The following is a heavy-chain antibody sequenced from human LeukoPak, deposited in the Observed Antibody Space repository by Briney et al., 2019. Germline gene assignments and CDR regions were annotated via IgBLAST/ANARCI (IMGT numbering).Heavy chain of an antibody. D-gene: IGHD4-23*01. CDR2: INSDGSST. CDR1: GFTFSSYW. CDR3: AKDYGGNSVDY. Sequence: GGSLRLSCAASGFTFSSYWMHWVRQAPGKGLVWVSRINSDGSSTSYADSVKGRFTISRDNSKNTLYLQMNSLRAEDTAVYYCAKDYGGNSVDYWGQGTLVTVSS. V-gene: IGHV3-74*01. J-gene: IGHJ4*02.